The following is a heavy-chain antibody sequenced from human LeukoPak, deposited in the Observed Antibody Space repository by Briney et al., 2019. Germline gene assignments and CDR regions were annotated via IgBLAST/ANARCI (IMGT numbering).Heavy chain of an antibody. Sequence: GALRLSCAASGFTFSSYWMHWVRQAPGKGLVWVSRINSDGSSTSYADSVKGRFTISRVNAKNTLYLQMNSLRAEDTAVYYCARGFSYGRFDYWGQGTLVTVSS. J-gene: IGHJ4*02. CDR1: GFTFSSYW. CDR2: INSDGSST. CDR3: ARGFSYGRFDY. V-gene: IGHV3-74*01. D-gene: IGHD5-18*01.